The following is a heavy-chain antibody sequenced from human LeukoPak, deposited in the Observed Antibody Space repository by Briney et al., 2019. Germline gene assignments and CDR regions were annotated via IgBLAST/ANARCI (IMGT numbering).Heavy chain of an antibody. J-gene: IGHJ3*02. CDR2: ISSSGSTI. CDR1: GFTFSSYE. CDR3: ARTVDTVYDAFDI. Sequence: PGGSLRLSCAASGFTFSSYEMNWVRQAPGKGLEWVSYISSSGSTIYYADSVKGRFTISRDNAKNSLYLQMNSLRAEDTAVYYCARTVDTVYDAFDIWGEGTTGTVSS. D-gene: IGHD5-18*01. V-gene: IGHV3-48*03.